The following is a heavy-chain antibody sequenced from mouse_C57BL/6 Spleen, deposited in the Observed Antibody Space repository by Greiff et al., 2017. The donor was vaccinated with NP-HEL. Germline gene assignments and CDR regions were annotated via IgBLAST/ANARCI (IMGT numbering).Heavy chain of an antibody. D-gene: IGHD1-1*01. V-gene: IGHV1-26*01. CDR1: GYTFTDYY. CDR3: ARRNYYGSVFDY. Sequence: VQLQQSGPELVKPGASVKISCKASGYTFTDYYMNWVKQSHGKSLEWIGDINPNNGGTGYNQKFKGKATLTVDKSSSPAYMELRSLTSEDSAVYYCARRNYYGSVFDYWGQGTTLTVSS. J-gene: IGHJ2*01. CDR2: INPNNGGT.